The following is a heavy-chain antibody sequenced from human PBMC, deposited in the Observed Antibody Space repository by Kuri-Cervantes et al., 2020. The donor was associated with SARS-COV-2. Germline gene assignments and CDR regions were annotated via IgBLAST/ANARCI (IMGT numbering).Heavy chain of an antibody. V-gene: IGHV3-11*04. CDR1: GFLFSDYY. D-gene: IGHD6-6*01. CDR2: ICPSGSTK. CDR3: AREGSSSYDAFDI. J-gene: IGHJ3*02. Sequence: GGSLRLSCTASGFLFSDYYMTWIRRAPGKGLEWVSNICPSGSTKYYADSVKGRFTISRDNSKNTLYLQMNSLRAEDTAVYCCAREGSSSYDAFDIWGQGTMVTVSS.